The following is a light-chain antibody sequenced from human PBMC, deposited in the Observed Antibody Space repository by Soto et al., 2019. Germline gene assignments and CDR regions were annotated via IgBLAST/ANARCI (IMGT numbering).Light chain of an antibody. CDR2: GAS. CDR3: QQRSNWPPIP. V-gene: IGKV3-15*01. CDR1: QSVSSN. J-gene: IGKJ5*01. Sequence: EIVMTQSPATLSVSPGERATLSCRASQSVSSNLAWYQQKPGQAPRLLIYGASTRATGIPARFSGSGSGTEFTLTISSLQSEDFAVYYCQQRSNWPPIPFGQGTRLAIK.